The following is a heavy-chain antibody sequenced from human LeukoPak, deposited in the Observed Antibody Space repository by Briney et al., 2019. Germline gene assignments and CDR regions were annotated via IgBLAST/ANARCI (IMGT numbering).Heavy chain of an antibody. CDR1: GYTFTNYA. CDR3: ARAGIGYCSGNTCSPDY. CDR2: INTDTENP. J-gene: IGHJ4*02. V-gene: IGHV7-4-1*02. Sequence: ASVKVSCKASGYTFTNYAVNWVRQAPGQGLEWMGWINTDTENPTYAQGFTGRFVFSLDTSVSTAYLRISSLKAEDTAVYYCARAGIGYCSGNTCSPDYWGQGTLVTVSS. D-gene: IGHD2-15*01.